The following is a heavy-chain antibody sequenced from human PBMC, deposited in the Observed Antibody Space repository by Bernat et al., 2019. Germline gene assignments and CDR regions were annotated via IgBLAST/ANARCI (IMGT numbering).Heavy chain of an antibody. CDR3: TTDRGGATTSFSY. J-gene: IGHJ4*02. CDR1: GFTFSNAW. D-gene: IGHD1-26*01. CDR2: IKSKTDGGTT. Sequence: EVQLVESGGGLVKPGGSLRLSCAASGFTFSNAWISWVRQAPGKGLEWVGRIKSKTDGGTTDYAAPVKGRFTISRDDSKNTLYLQMNSLKTEDTAVYYCTTDRGGATTSFSYWGQGTLVTVSS. V-gene: IGHV3-15*01.